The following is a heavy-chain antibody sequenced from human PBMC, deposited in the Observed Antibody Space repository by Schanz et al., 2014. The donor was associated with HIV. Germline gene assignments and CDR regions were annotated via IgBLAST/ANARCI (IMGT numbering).Heavy chain of an antibody. J-gene: IGHJ4*02. Sequence: QVQLVESGGGVVQPGRSLRLSCAASGFTFSTYGMHWVRQAPGKGLEWVAFKSDDGSNKYYADSVKGRFTISRDNSKNTLYLQMNSLRAEDTAVYYCAKDDYGGNRAVGIFDYWGQGTLVTVSS. CDR3: AKDDYGGNRAVGIFDY. D-gene: IGHD4-17*01. V-gene: IGHV3-30*18. CDR2: KSDDGSNK. CDR1: GFTFSTYG.